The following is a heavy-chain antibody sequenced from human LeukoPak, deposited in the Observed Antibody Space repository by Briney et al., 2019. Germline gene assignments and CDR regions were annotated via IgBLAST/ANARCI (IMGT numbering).Heavy chain of an antibody. CDR1: GFTFSRYN. CDR3: ARAMYGDPYYFDY. D-gene: IGHD4-17*01. CDR2: ISSSSSYI. V-gene: IGHV3-21*01. Sequence: PGGSLRLSCAASGFTFSRYNMSWVRQDPGKGREWVSSISSSSSYIYYADSVKGRFTISRDNAKNSLYLQMNSLRAEDTAVYYCARAMYGDPYYFDYWGQGTLVTVSS. J-gene: IGHJ4*02.